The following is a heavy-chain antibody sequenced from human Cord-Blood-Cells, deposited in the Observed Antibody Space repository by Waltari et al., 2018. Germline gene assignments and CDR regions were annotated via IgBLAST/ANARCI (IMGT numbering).Heavy chain of an antibody. D-gene: IGHD2-2*01. Sequence: QLQLQESGPGLVKPSETLSLTCTVSGGSISSSSYYWGWIRQPPGKGLEGVGSIYYSGSTNYDPTLKSRVTISVATSKNQFSLKLSSVTAADTAVYYCARVRAAIRYVDLWGRGTLVTVSS. CDR2: IYYSGST. V-gene: IGHV4-39*07. J-gene: IGHJ2*01. CDR3: ARVRAAIRYVDL. CDR1: GGSISSSSYY.